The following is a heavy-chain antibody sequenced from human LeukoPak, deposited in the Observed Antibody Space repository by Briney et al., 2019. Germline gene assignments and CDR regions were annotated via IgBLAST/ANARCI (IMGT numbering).Heavy chain of an antibody. J-gene: IGHJ5*02. Sequence: SQTLSLTCAVPGGSISSGGYSWSWIRQPPGKGLEWIGYIYHSGSTYYNPSLKSRVTISVDRSKNQFSLKLSSVTAADTAVYYCARDSGWYKYWFDPWGQGTLVTVSS. CDR1: GGSISSGGYS. CDR3: ARDSGWYKYWFDP. CDR2: IYHSGST. D-gene: IGHD6-19*01. V-gene: IGHV4-30-2*01.